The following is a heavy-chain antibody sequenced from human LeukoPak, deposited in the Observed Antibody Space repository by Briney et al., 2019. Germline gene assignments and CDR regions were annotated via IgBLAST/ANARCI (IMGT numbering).Heavy chain of an antibody. CDR3: ARVRTIAVAGYFDY. D-gene: IGHD6-19*01. CDR1: GFTD. J-gene: IGHJ4*02. Sequence: GGSLRLSCAASGFTDMSWVRQAPGKGLEWVPVIYSGGSTYYVDSVKGRFTISRDNSKKTLYLQMSSLRAEDTAVYYCARVRTIAVAGYFDYWGQGTLVTVSS. V-gene: IGHV3-66*01. CDR2: IYSGGST.